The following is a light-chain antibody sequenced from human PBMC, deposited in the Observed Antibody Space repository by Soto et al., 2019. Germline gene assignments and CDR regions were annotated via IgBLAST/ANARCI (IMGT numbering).Light chain of an antibody. V-gene: IGLV1-51*01. Sequence: HSVLTQPPSVSAAPGQKVTISCSGSSSNIGNNYVSWYQQLPGTAPKLLIYDNDKRPSGIPDRFSGSKSGTSATLGITGLKTGDEAEYYCGTWDSSLSAVVFGGGTKVTVL. CDR1: SSNIGNNY. CDR3: GTWDSSLSAVV. J-gene: IGLJ2*01. CDR2: DND.